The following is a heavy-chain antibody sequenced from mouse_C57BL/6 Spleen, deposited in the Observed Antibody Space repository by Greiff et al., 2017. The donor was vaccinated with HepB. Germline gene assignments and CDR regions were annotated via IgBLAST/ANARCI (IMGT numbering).Heavy chain of an antibody. CDR1: GYTFTDYN. CDR2: INPNNGGT. Sequence: EVQLQQSGPELVKPGASVKIPCKASGYTFTDYNMDWVKQSHGKSLEWIGDINPNNGGTIYNQKFKGKATLTVDKSSSTAYMELRSLTSEDTAVYYCARTPYYSNYVDYFDYWGQGTTLTVSS. J-gene: IGHJ2*01. D-gene: IGHD2-5*01. V-gene: IGHV1-18*01. CDR3: ARTPYYSNYVDYFDY.